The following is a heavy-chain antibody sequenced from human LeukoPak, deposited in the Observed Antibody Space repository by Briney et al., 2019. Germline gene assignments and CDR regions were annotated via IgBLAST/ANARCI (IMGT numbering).Heavy chain of an antibody. Sequence: PGGSLRLSCAASGFTFSSCSMNWVRQAPGKGLEWVSYISSSSNNIDYADSVKSRFTISRDNAKNSLYLQMNSLRGDDTAVYYCATVAGDCSGGRCYLLRFDYWGQGTLVTVSS. J-gene: IGHJ4*02. CDR1: GFTFSSCS. D-gene: IGHD2-15*01. CDR2: ISSSSNNI. CDR3: ATVAGDCSGGRCYLLRFDY. V-gene: IGHV3-48*04.